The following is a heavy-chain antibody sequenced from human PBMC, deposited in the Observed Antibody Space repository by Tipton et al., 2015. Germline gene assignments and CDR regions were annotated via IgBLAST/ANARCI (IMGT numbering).Heavy chain of an antibody. CDR3: AREQDSDGSEYDSSGLCGFDP. V-gene: IGHV4-59*08. J-gene: IGHJ5*02. CDR2: IYYNGNT. CDR1: GDSLSTYY. D-gene: IGHD3-22*01. Sequence: TLSLTCTVSGDSLSTYYWSWIRQSPGKGLEWIGYIYYNGNTKYNPSLKGRVTILVDTSKNQFSLKLSSVTAADTAVYYCAREQDSDGSEYDSSGLCGFDPWGQGTQVTVSS.